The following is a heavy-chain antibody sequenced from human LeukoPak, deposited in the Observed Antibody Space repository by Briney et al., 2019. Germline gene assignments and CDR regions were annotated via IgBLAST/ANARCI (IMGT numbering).Heavy chain of an antibody. J-gene: IGHJ6*04. D-gene: IGHD2-2*01. V-gene: IGHV4-59*01. CDR2: IYYSGST. CDR3: ARVWPYCSSTSCTPGGMDV. Sequence: SETLSLTCTVSGGSISSYYWSWIRQPPGKGLEWIGYIYYSGSTNYNPSLKRRLTISVDTSKNQFYLKLSSVTAADTAVYYCARVWPYCSSTSCTPGGMDVWGKGTTVTVSS. CDR1: GGSISSYY.